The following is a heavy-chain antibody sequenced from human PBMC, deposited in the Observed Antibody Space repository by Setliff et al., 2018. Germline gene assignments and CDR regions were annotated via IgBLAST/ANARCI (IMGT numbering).Heavy chain of an antibody. CDR3: AREFAYARGYYVAETLDS. D-gene: IGHD3-10*02. Sequence: SETLSLTCAVSGYSISSGYYWGWIRQPPGKGLEWIGSIYHSGSTYYNPSLKSRVTISVDTSKNQFSLKLSSVTAADTAVYYCAREFAYARGYYVAETLDSWGQGTLVTVSS. J-gene: IGHJ4*02. CDR1: GYSISSGYY. V-gene: IGHV4-38-2*02. CDR2: IYHSGST.